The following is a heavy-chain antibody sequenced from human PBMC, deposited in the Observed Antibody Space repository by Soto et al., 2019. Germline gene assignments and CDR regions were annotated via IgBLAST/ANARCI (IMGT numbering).Heavy chain of an antibody. J-gene: IGHJ6*02. CDR1: GGSISSGGYY. V-gene: IGHV4-31*03. D-gene: IGHD4-4*01. CDR3: ARDRHDYILSYYYYGMDV. Sequence: QVQLQESGPGLVKPSQTLSLTCTVSGGSISSGGYYWSWIRQHPGKGLEWIGYIYYSGSTYYNPSLKSRVTISVDTSKNQFSLKLSSVTAADTAVYYCARDRHDYILSYYYYGMDVWGQGTTVTVSS. CDR2: IYYSGST.